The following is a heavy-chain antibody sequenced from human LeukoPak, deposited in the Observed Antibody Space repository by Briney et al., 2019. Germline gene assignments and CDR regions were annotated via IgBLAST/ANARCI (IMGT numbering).Heavy chain of an antibody. V-gene: IGHV3-23*01. CDR3: AKDDTGSGYFPDS. J-gene: IGHJ4*02. CDR2: ISASGGTT. D-gene: IGHD3-10*01. Sequence: PGGSLRLSCAASGFTFSSYAMSWVRQAPGKGLEWVSCISASGGTTYYADSVKGRFTISRDNSKNTLCLQMNSLRAEDTAVYYCAKDDTGSGYFPDSWGQGTLVTVSS. CDR1: GFTFSSYA.